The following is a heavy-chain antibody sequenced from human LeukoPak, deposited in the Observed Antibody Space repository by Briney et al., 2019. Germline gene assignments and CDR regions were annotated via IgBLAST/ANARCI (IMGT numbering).Heavy chain of an antibody. CDR3: ARVDYDFWSGYPHLNWFDP. D-gene: IGHD3-3*01. V-gene: IGHV3-21*01. J-gene: IGHJ5*02. CDR2: ISSSSGYI. Sequence: GGSLRLSCAASGFTFSSYSMNWVRQAPGKGLEWVSSISSSSGYIYYADSVKGRFTISRDNAKNSLYLQMNSLRAEDTAVYYCARVDYDFWSGYPHLNWFDPWGRGTLVTVSS. CDR1: GFTFSSYS.